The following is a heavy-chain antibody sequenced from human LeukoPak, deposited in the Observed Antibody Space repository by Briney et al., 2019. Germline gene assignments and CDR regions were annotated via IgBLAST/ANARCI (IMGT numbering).Heavy chain of an antibody. CDR2: IYYSGST. CDR1: GGSISSYY. CDR3: ARVWFGESGKGFDP. V-gene: IGHV4-59*12. Sequence: PSETLSLTCTVSGGSISSYYWSWIRQPPGKGLEWIGYIYYSGSTYYNPSLKSRVTISVDRSKNQFSLKLSSVTAADTAVYYCARVWFGESGKGFDPWGQGTLVTVSS. D-gene: IGHD3-10*01. J-gene: IGHJ5*02.